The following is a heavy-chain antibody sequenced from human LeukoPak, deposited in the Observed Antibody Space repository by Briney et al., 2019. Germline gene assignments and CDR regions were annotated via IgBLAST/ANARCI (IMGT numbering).Heavy chain of an antibody. CDR3: ARGYRPYDDAFDI. D-gene: IGHD3-16*02. Sequence: AGGSLRLSCAVSGFTLTTYAMHWVRQAPGKGLEWVAMFSYDGSIRYNADSVQGRFTISRDTSQNTLDLQMDSLRPDDTAVYYCARGYRPYDDAFDIWGHGTLVTVSS. CDR2: FSYDGSIR. CDR1: GFTLTTYA. V-gene: IGHV3-30*01. J-gene: IGHJ3*02.